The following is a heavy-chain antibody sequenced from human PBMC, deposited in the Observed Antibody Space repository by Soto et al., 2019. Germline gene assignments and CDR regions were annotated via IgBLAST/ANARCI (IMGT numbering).Heavy chain of an antibody. D-gene: IGHD3-16*01. CDR1: GFTFSSYG. Sequence: GGSLRLSCAASGFTFSSYGMHWVRQAPGKGLEWVAVISYDGSNKYYADSVKGRFTISRDNSKNTLYLQMNSLRAEDTAVYYGAKKGGLGYNWFDSWGKGTLGTVAS. V-gene: IGHV3-30*18. J-gene: IGHJ5*01. CDR3: AKKGGLGYNWFDS. CDR2: ISYDGSNK.